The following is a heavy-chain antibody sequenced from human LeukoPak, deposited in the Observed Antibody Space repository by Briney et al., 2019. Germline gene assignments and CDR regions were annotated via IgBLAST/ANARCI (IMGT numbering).Heavy chain of an antibody. CDR3: VRERFHGSGAPKFDF. Sequence: GGSLRLSCAASGFTFSSYWMSRVRQAPGKGLEWVANIKQDGSEKYYVDSVKGRFTISRDNAKNSLYLQMNSLRAEDTAVYYCVRERFHGSGAPKFDFWGQGTLVTVSS. V-gene: IGHV3-7*01. D-gene: IGHD3-10*01. CDR2: IKQDGSEK. J-gene: IGHJ4*02. CDR1: GFTFSSYW.